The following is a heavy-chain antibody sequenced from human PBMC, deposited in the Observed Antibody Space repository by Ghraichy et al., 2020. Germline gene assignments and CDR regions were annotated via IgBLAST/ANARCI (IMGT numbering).Heavy chain of an antibody. Sequence: TLSLTCAASGISVKNCAMNWVRQAPGNGLEWVSSINDAGSPNYVDAVKGRFTISRDNSRNTVYLQMSSLRAEDTAVYYCAQGYGTYYFYAWGQGTPVTVSS. J-gene: IGHJ4*02. CDR2: INDAGSP. D-gene: IGHD3-16*01. V-gene: IGHV3-23*01. CDR1: GISVKNCA. CDR3: AQGYGTYYFYA.